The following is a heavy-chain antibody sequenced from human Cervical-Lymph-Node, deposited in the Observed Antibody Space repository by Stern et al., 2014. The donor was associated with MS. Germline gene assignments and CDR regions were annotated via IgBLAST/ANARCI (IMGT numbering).Heavy chain of an antibody. V-gene: IGHV3-9*01. J-gene: IGHJ3*02. Sequence: EVQLVESGGDLVQPGRSLRLSCAASGFAFDDYAMHWVRQFPGKGLEWVSGINWNSGTIDYADSVKGRFTISRDNAKNSLYLQMNSLTSEDTALYYCTKSGGWYDGFDIWGQGTMVTVSS. CDR1: GFAFDDYA. CDR2: INWNSGTI. D-gene: IGHD6-19*01. CDR3: TKSGGWYDGFDI.